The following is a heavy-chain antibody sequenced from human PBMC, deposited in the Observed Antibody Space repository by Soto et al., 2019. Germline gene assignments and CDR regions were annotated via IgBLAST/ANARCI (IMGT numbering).Heavy chain of an antibody. D-gene: IGHD2-21*02. CDR2: IYYSGRT. J-gene: IGHJ4*02. V-gene: IGHV4-39*01. CDR3: ARQRTRVVTQAYFDH. CDR1: GESISSSSYY. Sequence: SETLSLTSIVSGESISSSSYYWGWILQPQGKGLEWIGSIYYSGRTYYNPSFKIRVTISIGTSKNQFSLKLSSVTATDKAVYYCARQRTRVVTQAYFDHWGQGALVTVSS.